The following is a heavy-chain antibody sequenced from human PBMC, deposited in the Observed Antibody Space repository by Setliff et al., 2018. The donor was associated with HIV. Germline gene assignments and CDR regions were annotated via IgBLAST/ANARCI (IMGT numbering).Heavy chain of an antibody. J-gene: IGHJ5*02. CDR1: GYTFSTYG. CDR2: ISVYNDNT. D-gene: IGHD3-3*01. Sequence: ASVKVSCKASGYTFSTYGISWVRQAPGQGLEWMGWISVYNDNTNYAQNFQGRVTMTTDTSTSTAYMELRSLRSDDTAVYYCARDGAIFGVGNNWFDPWGQGTLFTVSS. V-gene: IGHV1-18*01. CDR3: ARDGAIFGVGNNWFDP.